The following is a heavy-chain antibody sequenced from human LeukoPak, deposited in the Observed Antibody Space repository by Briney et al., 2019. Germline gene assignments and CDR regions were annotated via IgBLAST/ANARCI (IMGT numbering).Heavy chain of an antibody. Sequence: GGSLRLSCAASGFSFSFYWMHWVRQAPGKGPVWVSRIKTDGSIADYADSVKGRFTISRDNAKNTLYLQVNSLRAEDTAIYYCARGARYCTSTSCQVRYYMDVWGKGTTVTISS. J-gene: IGHJ6*03. CDR1: GFSFSFYW. D-gene: IGHD2-2*01. CDR3: ARGARYCTSTSCQVRYYMDV. CDR2: IKTDGSIA. V-gene: IGHV3-74*01.